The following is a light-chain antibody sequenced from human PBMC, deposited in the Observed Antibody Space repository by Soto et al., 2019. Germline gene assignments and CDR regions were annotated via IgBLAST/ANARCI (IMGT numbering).Light chain of an antibody. CDR1: QSVSSNY. V-gene: IGKV3-20*01. CDR3: QQYGISPLT. Sequence: EIVLTQSPGTLSLSPGERATLSCRASQSVSSNYLAWYQQKPGQAPRLLIYAASSRATGIPDRFSSSGSGTDFTLTISRLEPEDFAVYYCQQYGISPLTFGGGTKVDIK. CDR2: AAS. J-gene: IGKJ4*01.